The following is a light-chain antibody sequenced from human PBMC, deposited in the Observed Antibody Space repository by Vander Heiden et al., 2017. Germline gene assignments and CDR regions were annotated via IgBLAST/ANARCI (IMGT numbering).Light chain of an antibody. CDR1: QGIGND. Sequence: DIQMTQSPSSLSSSVGDRVIITCRASQGIGNDLGWYQQKPGKAPKRLIYAASRLQGGAPSRFSGGGSGTEFTLTISSLQPEDFATYYCRQDNSYPWTFGQGTKVEI. V-gene: IGKV1-17*01. CDR2: AAS. J-gene: IGKJ1*01. CDR3: RQDNSYPWT.